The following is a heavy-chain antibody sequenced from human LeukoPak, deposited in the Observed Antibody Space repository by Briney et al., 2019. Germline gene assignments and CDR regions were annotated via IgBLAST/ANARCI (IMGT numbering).Heavy chain of an antibody. Sequence: GGSLRLSCAASGFTFSSYAMHWVRQAPGKGLEWVAVISYDGSNKYYADSVKGRFTISRDNAKNSLYLQMNSLRAEDTALYYCATGSGTKHFDYWGQGTLVTVSS. CDR3: ATGSGTKHFDY. CDR2: ISYDGSNK. D-gene: IGHD2-8*01. CDR1: GFTFSSYA. J-gene: IGHJ4*02. V-gene: IGHV3-30*04.